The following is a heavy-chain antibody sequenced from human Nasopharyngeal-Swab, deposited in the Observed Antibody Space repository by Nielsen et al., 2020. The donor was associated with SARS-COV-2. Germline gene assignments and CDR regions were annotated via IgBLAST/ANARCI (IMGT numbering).Heavy chain of an antibody. D-gene: IGHD3-3*01. Sequence: GESLKISCAASGFTFNNYNFNWVRQAPGKGLEWVSSISSSSSYIYYADSVKGRFTISRDNAKNSFSLQMNSLRAEDTAVYYCARDGLDYDFWSAYFMDVWGPGTTVTVSS. CDR2: ISSSSSYI. CDR3: ARDGLDYDFWSAYFMDV. J-gene: IGHJ6*02. V-gene: IGHV3-21*01. CDR1: GFTFNNYN.